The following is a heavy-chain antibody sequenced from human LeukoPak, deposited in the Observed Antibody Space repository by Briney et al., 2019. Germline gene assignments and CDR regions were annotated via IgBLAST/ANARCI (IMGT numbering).Heavy chain of an antibody. V-gene: IGHV1-2*02. CDR3: ARADRLHGGPYLIGP. J-gene: IGHJ4*02. D-gene: IGHD2-21*01. Sequence: GASVKVSCKTSGYSFTDYDMHWVRQAPGQGLEWMGCINSNSGGTSSAQKLQGRVTITRDTSITTVYMEVNWLNYDDTAIYYCARADRLHGGPYLIGPWGEGTLVTVS. CDR1: GYSFTDYD. CDR2: INSNSGGT.